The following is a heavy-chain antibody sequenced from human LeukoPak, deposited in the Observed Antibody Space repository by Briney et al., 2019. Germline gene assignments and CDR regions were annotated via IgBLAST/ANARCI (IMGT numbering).Heavy chain of an antibody. Sequence: PSETLSLTCAVSGYSISSGYYWGRIRQPPGKGLEWIGSIYHSGSTYYNPSLKSRVTISVDTSKNQFSLKLSSVTAADTAVYYCARDRGSTSYVTWFDPWGQGTLVTVSS. V-gene: IGHV4-38-2*02. CDR1: GYSISSGYY. J-gene: IGHJ5*02. CDR2: IYHSGST. CDR3: ARDRGSTSYVTWFDP. D-gene: IGHD2-2*01.